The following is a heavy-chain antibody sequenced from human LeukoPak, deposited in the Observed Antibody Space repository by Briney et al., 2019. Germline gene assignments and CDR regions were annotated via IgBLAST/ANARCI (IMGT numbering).Heavy chain of an antibody. D-gene: IGHD3-10*01. CDR3: ARSGYGSGSYYQWSSWFDP. CDR1: GYTLTELS. J-gene: IGHJ5*02. Sequence: ASVKVSCKVSGYTLTELSMHWVRQAPGKGLEWMGGFDPEDGETIYAQKFQGRVTMTEDTSTDTAYMELSSLRSEDTAVYYCARSGYGSGSYYQWSSWFDPWGQGTLVTVSS. V-gene: IGHV1-24*01. CDR2: FDPEDGET.